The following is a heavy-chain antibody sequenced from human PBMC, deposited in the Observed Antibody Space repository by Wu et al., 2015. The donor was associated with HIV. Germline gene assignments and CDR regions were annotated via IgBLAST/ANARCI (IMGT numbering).Heavy chain of an antibody. CDR2: INPASGST. CDR3: ARDELFRVDDAFDM. J-gene: IGHJ3*02. Sequence: QVQLVQSGAEVKKPGASVKVSCKTSGYIFTAYYIHWVRQAPGHELEWMGWINPASGSTIYSEHFEGRITVTRDTSISTAYIELGGLTSDDTAVYYCARDELFRVDDAFDMWGQGTMVTVSS. D-gene: IGHD2-15*01. CDR1: GYIFTAYY. V-gene: IGHV1-2*02.